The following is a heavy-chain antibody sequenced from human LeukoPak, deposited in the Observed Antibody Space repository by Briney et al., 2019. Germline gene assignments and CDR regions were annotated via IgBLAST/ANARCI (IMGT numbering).Heavy chain of an antibody. V-gene: IGHV4-59*01. D-gene: IGHD2-8*02. CDR1: GGSISSYY. CDR2: IYYSGST. Sequence: SETLSLTCTVSGGSISSYYWSWIRQPPGKGLEWIGYIYYSGSTNYNPSLKSRVTISVDTSKNQFSLKLSSVTAADTAVYFCARRRGQSSGPSYYYFYMDVWGKGTTVTVSS. J-gene: IGHJ6*03. CDR3: ARRRGQSSGPSYYYFYMDV.